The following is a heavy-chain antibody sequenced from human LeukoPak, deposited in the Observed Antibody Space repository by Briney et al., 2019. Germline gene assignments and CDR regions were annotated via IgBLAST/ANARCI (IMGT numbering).Heavy chain of an antibody. CDR1: GVSSISIDYY. Sequence: PSETLSLTCTVSGVSSISIDYYWDWIRQPPRKGPEWIGAIYHTGTTYYNPSLKSRVTISVDTSKNQFSLKLSSVAATDTAVFYCARRVSGVSWYFDLWGRGTLVTVSS. V-gene: IGHV4-39*01. J-gene: IGHJ2*01. D-gene: IGHD5/OR15-5a*01. CDR2: IYHTGTT. CDR3: ARRVSGVSWYFDL.